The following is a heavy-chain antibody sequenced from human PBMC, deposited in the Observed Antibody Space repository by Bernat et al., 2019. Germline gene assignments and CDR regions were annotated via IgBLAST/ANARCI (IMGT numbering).Heavy chain of an antibody. D-gene: IGHD1-14*01. CDR2: ISGSGGST. Sequence: EVQLLESGGGLVQPGGSLRLSCAASGFSFSTYAMSWVRQAPGKGLEWVSHISGSGGSTYYADSVKGRFTISRDNPKNTLYLQMNSLRVEDTAIYYCAKDSRISGTTPSSFDNWCQGTLVTVSS. CDR3: AKDSRISGTTPSSFDN. CDR1: GFSFSTYA. J-gene: IGHJ4*02. V-gene: IGHV3-23*01.